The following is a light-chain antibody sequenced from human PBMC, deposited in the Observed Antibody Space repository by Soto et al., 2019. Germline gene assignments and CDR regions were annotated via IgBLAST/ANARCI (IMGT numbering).Light chain of an antibody. CDR2: DAS. CDR1: QTISSW. V-gene: IGKV1-5*01. CDR3: QQYNSFWT. J-gene: IGKJ1*01. Sequence: DIQMTQSPSTLSASVGDRVTITCRASQTISSWLAWYQQKPGKAPNLLIYDASTLERGVPSRFSGSGSGTEFTLTISSLQPVDFATYYCQQYNSFWTFGQGTKVDIK.